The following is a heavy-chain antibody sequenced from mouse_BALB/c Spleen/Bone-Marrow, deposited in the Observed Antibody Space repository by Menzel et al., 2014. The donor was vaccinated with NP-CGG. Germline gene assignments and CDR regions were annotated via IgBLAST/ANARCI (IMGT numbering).Heavy chain of an antibody. V-gene: IGHV1S137*01. CDR2: ISGYYGDA. CDR1: GYTFTDHA. D-gene: IGHD2-14*01. Sequence: QVQLQQSGAKLVRPWVSVKISCKGSGYTFTDHAMHWVKRSHAKSLEWIGLISGYYGDAIYNQKFKGKATMTVDKSSSTAYMELARLTSEDSAIYYCARSGKVRNAMDYWGQGTSVTVSS. CDR3: ARSGKVRNAMDY. J-gene: IGHJ4*01.